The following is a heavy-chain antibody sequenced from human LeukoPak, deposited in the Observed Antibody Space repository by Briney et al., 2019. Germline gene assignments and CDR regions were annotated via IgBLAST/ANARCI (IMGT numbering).Heavy chain of an antibody. Sequence: PGGSLRLSCAASGFTVSSNYMSWVRQAPGKGLEWVSLISGDGGSTYYADSVKGRFTISRDNSKNSLYLQMNSLRTEDTALYYCAKVAARHDYWGQGTLVTVSS. D-gene: IGHD6-13*01. CDR1: GFTVSSNY. CDR3: AKVAARHDY. J-gene: IGHJ4*02. CDR2: ISGDGGST. V-gene: IGHV3-43*02.